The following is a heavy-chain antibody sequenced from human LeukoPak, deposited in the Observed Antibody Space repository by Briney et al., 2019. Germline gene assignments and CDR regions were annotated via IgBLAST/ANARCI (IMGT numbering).Heavy chain of an antibody. CDR1: GFTFSSYA. Sequence: GGSLRLSCAASGFTFSSYAMSWVRQAPGKGLEWVSAISGSGGSTYYADSVKGRFTISRDNSKNTLYLQMNSLRAEDTAVYYCAKDLQGHYYDSSGYPDAFDIWGQGTMVTVSS. CDR3: AKDLQGHYYDSSGYPDAFDI. J-gene: IGHJ3*02. V-gene: IGHV3-23*01. CDR2: ISGSGGST. D-gene: IGHD3-22*01.